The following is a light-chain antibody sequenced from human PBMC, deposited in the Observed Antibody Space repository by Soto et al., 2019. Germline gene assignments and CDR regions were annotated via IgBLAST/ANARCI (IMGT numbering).Light chain of an antibody. V-gene: IGLV2-14*01. J-gene: IGLJ2*01. CDR3: SSYTSSRIVV. CDR1: SSDVGGYNY. CDR2: EVT. Sequence: QSVLTQPASVSGSPGQSITISCTGTSSDVGGYNYVSWFQQHPGKAPKLMIYEVTNRPSGVSYRFSGSKSGNTASLTISGLQAEDEADYYCSSYTSSRIVVFGGGTKLTVL.